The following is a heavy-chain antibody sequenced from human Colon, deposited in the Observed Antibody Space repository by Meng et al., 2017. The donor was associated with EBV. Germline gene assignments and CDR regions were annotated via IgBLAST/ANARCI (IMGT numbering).Heavy chain of an antibody. CDR2: IYHGGTT. D-gene: IGHD2-21*02. CDR3: ARGPYCGGDCYWFDP. CDR1: GDSIRSGDYS. Sequence: QLPSRGASSARLEPSPSLSLTCAVSGDSIRSGDYSWSLIRQPPGQGLEWIGYIYHGGTTYNTSLKSRVTISVDNSKNQFSLRLTSVTAADTAVYYCARGPYCGGDCYWFDPWGQGTLVTVSS. J-gene: IGHJ5*02. V-gene: IGHV4-30-2*01.